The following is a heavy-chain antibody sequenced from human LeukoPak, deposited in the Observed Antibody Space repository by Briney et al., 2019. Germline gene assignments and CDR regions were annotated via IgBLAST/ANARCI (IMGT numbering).Heavy chain of an antibody. V-gene: IGHV3-30*03. Sequence: GGSLRLSCAASGFTFSSYGMHWVRQAPGKGLEWVAVISYDGSNKYYADSVKGRFTISRDNSKNTLYLQMNSLRAEDTAVYYCATLEVGTAFDIWGQGTMDTVSS. J-gene: IGHJ3*02. CDR2: ISYDGSNK. D-gene: IGHD3-3*01. CDR1: GFTFSSYG. CDR3: ATLEVGTAFDI.